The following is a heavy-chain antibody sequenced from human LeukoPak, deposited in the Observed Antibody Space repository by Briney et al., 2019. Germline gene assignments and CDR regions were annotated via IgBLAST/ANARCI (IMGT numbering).Heavy chain of an antibody. CDR3: ARGGRNCSGGSCPYYFDY. V-gene: IGHV1-69*05. CDR1: GGTFSSYA. Sequence: SVKVSCKASGGTFSSYAISWVRQAPGQGLASMGGIIPIFGTANYAQNFQGRVTITTDESTSTAYMELSSLRSEDTAVYYCARGGRNCSGGSCPYYFDYWGQGTLVTVSS. CDR2: IIPIFGTA. J-gene: IGHJ4*02. D-gene: IGHD2-15*01.